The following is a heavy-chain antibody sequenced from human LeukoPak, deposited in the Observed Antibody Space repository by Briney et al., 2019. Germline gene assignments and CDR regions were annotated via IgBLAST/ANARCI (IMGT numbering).Heavy chain of an antibody. CDR3: AKCLKGDCYSY. D-gene: IGHD2-21*02. J-gene: IGHJ4*02. V-gene: IGHV3-30*18. CDR2: ISYDGSNK. Sequence: GGSLRLSCAASGFTFSSYGMHWVRQAPGKGLEWVAVISYDGSNKYYADSVKGRFTISRDNSKNTPYLQMNSLRAEDTTVYYCAKCLKGDCYSYWGQGTLVTVSS. CDR1: GFTFSSYG.